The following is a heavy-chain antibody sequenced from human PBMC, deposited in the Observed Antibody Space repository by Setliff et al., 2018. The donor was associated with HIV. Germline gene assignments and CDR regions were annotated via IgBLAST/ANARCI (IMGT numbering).Heavy chain of an antibody. V-gene: IGHV1-69*13. Sequence: SVKVSCKVSGGTFTRNCISWVRQAPGQGLEWMGGILPFFDTANYAQKFQGRVTITADESTSTVHMELSSLTSEDTAVYYCARSPHDYDSDYYMDVWGKGTTVTVSS. CDR1: GGTFTRNC. J-gene: IGHJ6*03. CDR2: ILPFFDTA. D-gene: IGHD4-17*01. CDR3: ARSPHDYDSDYYMDV.